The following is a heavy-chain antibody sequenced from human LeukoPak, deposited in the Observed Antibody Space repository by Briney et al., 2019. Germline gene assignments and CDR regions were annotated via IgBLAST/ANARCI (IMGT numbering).Heavy chain of an antibody. D-gene: IGHD3-22*01. J-gene: IGHJ4*02. Sequence: NTSETLSLTCTVSGGSISSDSYYWAWIRQPLGKGLEWIASIYYSGSTYYNPSLKSRVTISVDTSRNQFSLKLSSVTAADTAVYYCAGYYYDSSGYYFFDYWGQGTLVTVSS. CDR2: IYYSGST. CDR1: GGSISSDSYY. CDR3: AGYYYDSSGYYFFDY. V-gene: IGHV4-39*07.